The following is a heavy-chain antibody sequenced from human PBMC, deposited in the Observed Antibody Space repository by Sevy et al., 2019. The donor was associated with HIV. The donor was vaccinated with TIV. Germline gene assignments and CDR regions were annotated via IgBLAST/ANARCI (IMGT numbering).Heavy chain of an antibody. CDR2: INFDGSDR. V-gene: IGHV3-30*02. CDR3: AKDLRVVIPAAMQPADL. CDR1: KFPFRSNG. Sequence: GGSLRLSCVASKFPFRSNGFHRVRQPPGKGLEWLSYINFDGSDRKYADSVKGRFTVSRDNSKNTLYLQMNSLRAEDTAVYYCAKDLRVVIPAAMQPADLWGQGTLVTVSS. J-gene: IGHJ5*02. D-gene: IGHD2-2*01.